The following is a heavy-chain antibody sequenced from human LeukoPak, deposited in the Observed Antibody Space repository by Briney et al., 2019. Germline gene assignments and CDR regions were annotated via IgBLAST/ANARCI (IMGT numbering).Heavy chain of an antibody. CDR2: IIPILGIA. CDR3: ARAGRNYYYYGMDV. D-gene: IGHD1-14*01. CDR1: GGTFSSYA. V-gene: IGHV1-69*04. Sequence: SVKVSCKASGGTFSSYAISWVRQAPGQGLEWMGRIIPILGIANYAQKFQGRVTITADKSTSTAYMELSSLRSEDTAMYYCARAGRNYYYYGMDVWGQGTTVTVSS. J-gene: IGHJ6*02.